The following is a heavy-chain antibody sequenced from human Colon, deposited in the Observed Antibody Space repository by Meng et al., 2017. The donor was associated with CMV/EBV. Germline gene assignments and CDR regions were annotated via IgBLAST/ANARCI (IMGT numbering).Heavy chain of an antibody. Sequence: SVKVSCKDSGYTLTSNAINWVRQATGQGLEWMGWMKPSSGGTGYAPNFQGRITMTRNTSINTAYMELRSLTHEDTAIYYCARGIPDFWGQGTLVTVSS. V-gene: IGHV1-8*01. CDR3: ARGIPDF. CDR2: MKPSSGGT. D-gene: IGHD3/OR15-3a*01. J-gene: IGHJ4*02. CDR1: GYTLTSNA.